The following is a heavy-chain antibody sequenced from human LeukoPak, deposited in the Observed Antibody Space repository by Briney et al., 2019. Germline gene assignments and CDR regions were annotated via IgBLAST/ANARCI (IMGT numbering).Heavy chain of an antibody. CDR1: GYSFTSYW. D-gene: IGHD6-13*01. CDR2: IYPGDSDT. V-gene: IGHV5-51*01. Sequence: GESLKISCKGSGYSFTSYWIVWVRQMPGKGLEWMGIIYPGDSDTRYSPSFQGQVTISADKSISTAYLQWSSLKASDTAIYYCARYLAAAGRGFDYWGQGTLVTVSS. CDR3: ARYLAAAGRGFDY. J-gene: IGHJ4*02.